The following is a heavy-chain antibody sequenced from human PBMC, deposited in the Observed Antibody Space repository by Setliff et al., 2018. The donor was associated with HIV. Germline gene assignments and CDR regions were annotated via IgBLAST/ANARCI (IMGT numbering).Heavy chain of an antibody. J-gene: IGHJ4*02. CDR3: ARVPLSSPSRPGGYFDY. Sequence: PSETLSLTCTVSGVSISSGGYYWNWIRQHPGKGLEWIGYISSRGSTYYNPSLKSRVTISVDTSKNQFSLKLNSVTAADTAVYYCARVPLSSPSRPGGYFDYWGQGTLVTVSS. CDR1: GVSISSGGYY. V-gene: IGHV4-31*03. CDR2: ISSRGST. D-gene: IGHD3-16*01.